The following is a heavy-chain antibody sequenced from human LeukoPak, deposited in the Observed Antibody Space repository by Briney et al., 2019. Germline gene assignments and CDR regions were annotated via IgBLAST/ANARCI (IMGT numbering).Heavy chain of an antibody. V-gene: IGHV1-46*01. CDR1: GYTFTGYY. D-gene: IGHD3-22*01. J-gene: IGHJ4*02. CDR2: INPSGGST. CDR3: ARAANYDSSGYYPDY. Sequence: ASVKVSCKASGYTFTGYYMHWVRQAPGQGLEWMGIINPSGGSTSYAQKFQGRVTMTRDMSTSTVYMELSSLRSEDTAVYYCARAANYDSSGYYPDYWGQGTLVTVSS.